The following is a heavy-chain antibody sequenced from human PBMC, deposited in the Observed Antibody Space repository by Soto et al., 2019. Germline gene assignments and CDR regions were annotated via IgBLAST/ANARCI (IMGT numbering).Heavy chain of an antibody. J-gene: IGHJ6*02. Sequence: PGESLKISCKGSGYSFTSYWIGWVRQMPGKGLEWMGIIYPGDSDTRYSPSFQGQVTISADKSISTAYLQWSSLKASDTAMYYCARHELQYSSKGPGSYYYYYYGMDVWGQGTTVTVSS. V-gene: IGHV5-51*01. CDR1: GYSFTSYW. D-gene: IGHD4-4*01. CDR3: ARHELQYSSKGPGSYYYYYYGMDV. CDR2: IYPGDSDT.